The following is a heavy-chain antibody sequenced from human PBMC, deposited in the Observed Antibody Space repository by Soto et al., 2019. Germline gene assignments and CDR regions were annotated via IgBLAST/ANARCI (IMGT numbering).Heavy chain of an antibody. CDR2: IGTAGDT. CDR1: EFTFSSYH. Sequence: PGGSLRLSCAASEFTFSSYHMHWVRQATGKGLEWVSAIGTAGDTYYPGSVKGRFTISRENAKNSLYLQMNSLRAGDTAVYYCARGGPNCSGGSCYPYYYYYMDVWGKGTTVTVSS. V-gene: IGHV3-13*01. CDR3: ARGGPNCSGGSCYPYYYYYMDV. D-gene: IGHD2-15*01. J-gene: IGHJ6*03.